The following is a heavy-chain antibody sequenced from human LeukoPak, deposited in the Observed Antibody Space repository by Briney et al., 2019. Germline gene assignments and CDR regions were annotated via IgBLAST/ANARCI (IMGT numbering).Heavy chain of an antibody. Sequence: PGGSLRLSCAASGFSFTSYWMMWVRQAPGKGLEWVANIKQDGSEKYYVDSVKGRFSISRDNAKKSVYLQVNSLRDEDTAVYYCAGYPMDVWGQGTTVTVSS. V-gene: IGHV3-7*01. J-gene: IGHJ6*02. CDR3: AGYPMDV. CDR2: IKQDGSEK. CDR1: GFSFTSYW.